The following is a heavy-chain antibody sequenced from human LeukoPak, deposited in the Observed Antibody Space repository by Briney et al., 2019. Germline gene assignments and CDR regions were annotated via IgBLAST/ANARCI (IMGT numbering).Heavy chain of an antibody. D-gene: IGHD2-8*02. CDR1: GYSFTNYW. Sequence: GESLKIFCKGSGYSFTNYWIGWVRQMPGKGVEWMGIIYPGDSDTRYIPSFQGQVTISADKSISTAYLQWSSLKASDTAMYYCTRRVDSYWFFDYWGQGNLVTVSS. J-gene: IGHJ4*02. V-gene: IGHV5-51*01. CDR2: IYPGDSDT. CDR3: TRRVDSYWFFDY.